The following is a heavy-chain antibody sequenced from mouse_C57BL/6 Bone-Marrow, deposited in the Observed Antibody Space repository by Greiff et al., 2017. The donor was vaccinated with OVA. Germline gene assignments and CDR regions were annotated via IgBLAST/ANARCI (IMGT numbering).Heavy chain of an antibody. CDR3: SITTVVATYAMDY. V-gene: IGHV1-7*01. CDR1: GYTFTSYW. D-gene: IGHD1-1*01. Sequence: QVQLKQSGAELAKPGASVKLSCKASGYTFTSYWMHWVKQRPGQGLEWIGYITPSSGYTKYNPKFKDKATLTADKSSSTAYMQLGSLTYEDSAVYYCSITTVVATYAMDYWGQGTSVTVSS. CDR2: ITPSSGYT. J-gene: IGHJ4*01.